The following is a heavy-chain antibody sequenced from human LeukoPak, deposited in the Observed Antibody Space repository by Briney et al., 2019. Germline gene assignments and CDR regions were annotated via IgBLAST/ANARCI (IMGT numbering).Heavy chain of an antibody. CDR3: ARHKSADY. Sequence: GESLNISCKASGYSFTTYRIGWVRQIPGKGLEWMGIIYPGDSDTRYTPSFQGQVTISVDKSISTAHLQWRSLKASDTATYYCARHKSADYWGQGTLVTVSS. V-gene: IGHV5-51*01. CDR1: GYSFTTYR. J-gene: IGHJ4*02. CDR2: IYPGDSDT.